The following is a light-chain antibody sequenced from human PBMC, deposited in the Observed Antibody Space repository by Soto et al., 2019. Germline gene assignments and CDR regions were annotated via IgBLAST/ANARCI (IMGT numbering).Light chain of an antibody. CDR2: GSS. Sequence: EIVMTQSPATLSVSPGERATLSCRASQSVSSNLAWYQQKPGQAPRLLIYGSSTRATGTPARFSGSGSGTEFTLTISSLQSEDFAVYYSQQYNNWPRTFGQGTKVDIK. J-gene: IGKJ1*01. CDR1: QSVSSN. CDR3: QQYNNWPRT. V-gene: IGKV3-15*01.